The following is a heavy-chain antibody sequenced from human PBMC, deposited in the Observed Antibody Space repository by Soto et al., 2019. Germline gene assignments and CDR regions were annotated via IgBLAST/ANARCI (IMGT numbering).Heavy chain of an antibody. V-gene: IGHV4-31*03. D-gene: IGHD2-2*01. J-gene: IGHJ5*02. CDR3: ARGRLGCSSTSCYRGTYNWFDP. Sequence: NPSETLSLTCTVSGGSISSGGYYWSWIRQHPGKGLEWIGYIYYSGSTYYNPSLKSRVTISVDTSKNQFSLKLSSVTAADTAVYYCARGRLGCSSTSCYRGTYNWFDPWGQGTLVTVSS. CDR2: IYYSGST. CDR1: GGSISSGGYY.